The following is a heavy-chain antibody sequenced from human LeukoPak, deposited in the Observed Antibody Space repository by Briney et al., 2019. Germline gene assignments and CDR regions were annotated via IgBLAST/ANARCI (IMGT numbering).Heavy chain of an antibody. CDR1: GFTFSSYE. CDR2: ISSSGRTI. V-gene: IGHV3-48*03. Sequence: AGSLRLSCAASGFTFSSYEMNWVRQAPGKGLEWVSYISSSGRTIYYADSVKGRFTISRDNAKNSLYLQMNSLRAEDTAVYYCARDVHYYDSSGRDYYYGMDVWGQGTAVTVSS. CDR3: ARDVHYYDSSGRDYYYGMDV. J-gene: IGHJ6*02. D-gene: IGHD3-22*01.